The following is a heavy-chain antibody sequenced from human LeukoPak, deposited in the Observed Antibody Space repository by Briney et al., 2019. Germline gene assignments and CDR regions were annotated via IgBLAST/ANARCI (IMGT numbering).Heavy chain of an antibody. CDR2: IYHSGST. CDR3: ARMGDYYDSSGYYWVY. Sequence: SXXLSLTCAVSGYSISSGYYWGWIRPPPGKGLEWIGSIYHSGSTYYNPSLKSRVTISVDTSKNQFSLKLSSVTAADTAVYYCARMGDYYDSSGYYWVYWGQGTLVTVSS. V-gene: IGHV4-38-2*01. J-gene: IGHJ4*02. CDR1: GYSISSGYY. D-gene: IGHD3-22*01.